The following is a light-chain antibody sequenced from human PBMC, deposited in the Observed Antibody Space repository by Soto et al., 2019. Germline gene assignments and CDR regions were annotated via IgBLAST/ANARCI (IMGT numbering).Light chain of an antibody. Sequence: VLTQSPATLFLSPGERATLSCRASQTVSRYLAWYQQKPGQAPRLLIYYASNRATGIPSRFSGSGSGTDYTLTIISLEPEDVAVYYCQQRSTWPLFTFGGGTKVEI. CDR2: YAS. V-gene: IGKV3-11*01. J-gene: IGKJ4*01. CDR3: QQRSTWPLFT. CDR1: QTVSRY.